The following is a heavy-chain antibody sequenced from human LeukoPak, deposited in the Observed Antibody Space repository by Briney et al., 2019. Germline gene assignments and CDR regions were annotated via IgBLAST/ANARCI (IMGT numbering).Heavy chain of an antibody. D-gene: IGHD6-19*01. J-gene: IGHJ4*02. V-gene: IGHV1-18*01. CDR1: GYTFTSYG. CDR2: ISAYNGNT. Sequence: ASVKVSRKASGYTFTSYGISWVRQAPGQGLEWMGWISAYNGNTNYAQKLQGRVTMTTDTSTSTAYMELRSLRSDDTAVYYCAYSSGKEGKFDYWGQGTLVTVSS. CDR3: AYSSGKEGKFDY.